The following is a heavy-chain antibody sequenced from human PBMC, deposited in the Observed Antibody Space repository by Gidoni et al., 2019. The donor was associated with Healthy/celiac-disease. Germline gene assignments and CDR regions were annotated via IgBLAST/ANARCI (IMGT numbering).Heavy chain of an antibody. D-gene: IGHD6-19*01. CDR3: ARDAYSSGWCVDY. CDR2: ISSSSSTI. Sequence: EVQLVESGGGLVQPGGSLRLSCAASGFTFSSYSMNWVRQAPGKGLEWVSYISSSSSTIYYADSVKGRFTISRDNAKNSLYLQMNSLRAEDTAVYYCARDAYSSGWCVDYWGQGTLVTVSS. J-gene: IGHJ4*02. CDR1: GFTFSSYS. V-gene: IGHV3-48*04.